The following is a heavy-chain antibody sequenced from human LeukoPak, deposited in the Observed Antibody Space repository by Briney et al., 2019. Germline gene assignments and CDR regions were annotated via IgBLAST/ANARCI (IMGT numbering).Heavy chain of an antibody. Sequence: SVKVSCKASGGTFSSYAISWVRQAPGQGLEWMGGIIPIFGTANYAQKFQGRVTITADESTSTAYMELSSLRSEDTAVYYCAREGAGYSTLDYWGQGTLVTVSS. J-gene: IGHJ4*02. CDR1: GGTFSSYA. CDR3: AREGAGYSTLDY. V-gene: IGHV1-69*13. D-gene: IGHD3-9*01. CDR2: IIPIFGTA.